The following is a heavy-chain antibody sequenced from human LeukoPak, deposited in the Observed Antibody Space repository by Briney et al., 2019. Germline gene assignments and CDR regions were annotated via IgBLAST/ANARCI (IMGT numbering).Heavy chain of an antibody. Sequence: GGSLRLSCAASGFTFISYGMHWVRQAPGKGLEWVAFIRYDGSNKYYADSVKGRFTISRDNSKNTLYLQMNSLRAEDTAVYYGVRGTFYYFDYWGQGTLVTVSS. CDR3: VRGTFYYFDY. CDR1: GFTFISYG. CDR2: IRYDGSNK. J-gene: IGHJ4*02. D-gene: IGHD3-10*01. V-gene: IGHV3-30*02.